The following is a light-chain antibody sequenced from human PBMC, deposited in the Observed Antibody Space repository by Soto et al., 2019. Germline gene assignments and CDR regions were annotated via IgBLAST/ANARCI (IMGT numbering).Light chain of an antibody. CDR1: QSVGTY. CDR3: QQYVSIPLT. V-gene: IGKV3-20*01. CDR2: GAS. J-gene: IGKJ4*01. Sequence: EIVLTQSPGTLSLSPGERATLSCRASQSVGTYLAWYQQKPGQAPRLLIYGASSRATGIPDRFSGSGSGTDFTLTISRLEPEDFQVYSCQQYVSIPLTLGGGTKVDSK.